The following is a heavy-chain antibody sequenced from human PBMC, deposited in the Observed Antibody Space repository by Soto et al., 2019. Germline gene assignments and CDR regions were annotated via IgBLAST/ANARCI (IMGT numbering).Heavy chain of an antibody. CDR3: AREGVAPYYYYGMDV. Sequence: QVQLVQSGAEVKKPGASVKVSCKASGYTFTRSGISWVRQAPGQGPEWMGWISSYNGDTNYAQTFQGRVTMTTDTSTSTAYMELRSQRSDDTAVYYCAREGVAPYYYYGMDVWGRGTPVTVSS. V-gene: IGHV1-18*01. CDR1: GYTFTRSG. D-gene: IGHD5-12*01. J-gene: IGHJ6*02. CDR2: ISSYNGDT.